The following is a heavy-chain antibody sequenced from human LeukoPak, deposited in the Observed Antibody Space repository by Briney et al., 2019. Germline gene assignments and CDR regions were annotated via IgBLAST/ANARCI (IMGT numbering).Heavy chain of an antibody. CDR3: ARISQYYDSSGYYYGSPQEFDY. Sequence: SVKVSCKASGGTFSSYAISWVRQAPGQALEWMGRIIPILGIANYAQKFQGRVTITPDKSTSTAYMELSSLRSEDTAVYYCARISQYYDSSGYYYGSPQEFDYWGQGTLVTVSS. CDR2: IIPILGIA. V-gene: IGHV1-69*04. D-gene: IGHD3-22*01. J-gene: IGHJ4*02. CDR1: GGTFSSYA.